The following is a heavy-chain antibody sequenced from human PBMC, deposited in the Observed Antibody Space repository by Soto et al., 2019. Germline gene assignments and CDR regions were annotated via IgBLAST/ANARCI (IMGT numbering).Heavy chain of an antibody. Sequence: SETLSLTCTVSGGSISSYYWSWIRQPPGKGLEWIGYIYYSGSTNYNPSLKSRVTISVDTSKNQFSLKLSSVTAADTAVYYCAIWRSGYYGAGPYFDYWGQGTLVTVSS. V-gene: IGHV4-59*08. D-gene: IGHD3-3*01. CDR2: IYYSGST. CDR1: GGSISSYY. CDR3: AIWRSGYYGAGPYFDY. J-gene: IGHJ4*02.